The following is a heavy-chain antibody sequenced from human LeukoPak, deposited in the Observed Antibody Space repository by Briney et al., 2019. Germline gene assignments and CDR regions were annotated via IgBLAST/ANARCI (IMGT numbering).Heavy chain of an antibody. CDR1: GFTFSSYS. Sequence: GGSLRLSCAASGFTFSSYSMNWVRQAPGKGLEWVSYISSSSSTIYYADSVKGRFTISRDNSKNTLYLQMNSLRAEDTAVYYCARSLEYYGSGSYSDYWGQGTLVTVSS. J-gene: IGHJ4*02. CDR3: ARSLEYYGSGSYSDY. V-gene: IGHV3-48*01. CDR2: ISSSSSTI. D-gene: IGHD3-10*01.